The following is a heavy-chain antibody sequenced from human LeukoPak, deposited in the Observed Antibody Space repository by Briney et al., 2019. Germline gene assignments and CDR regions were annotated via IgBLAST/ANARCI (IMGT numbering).Heavy chain of an antibody. Sequence: PSETLSLTCAVYGGSFSGYYWSWIRQPPGKGLEWIGEINHSGSTNYNPSLKSRVTMSVDTSKNQFSLKLSSVTAADTAVYYCARGRRYFDWLLPSHYFDYWGQGTLVTVSS. D-gene: IGHD3-9*01. CDR2: INHSGST. CDR3: ARGRRYFDWLLPSHYFDY. CDR1: GGSFSGYY. V-gene: IGHV4-34*01. J-gene: IGHJ4*02.